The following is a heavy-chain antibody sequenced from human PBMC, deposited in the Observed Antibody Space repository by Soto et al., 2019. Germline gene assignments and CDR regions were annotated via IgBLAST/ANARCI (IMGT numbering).Heavy chain of an antibody. CDR3: AKAAGRDRPYCLAY. J-gene: IGHJ4*02. CDR2: ISGSGGST. Sequence: GGSLRLSCAASGFTFSGYAMSWVRQAPGKGLEWVSAISGSGGSTYYADSVKGRFTISRDNSKNTLYLQMNSLRAEVTAVYYCAKAAGRDRPYCLAYWGQGTLVTVSS. V-gene: IGHV3-23*01. D-gene: IGHD2-8*02. CDR1: GFTFSGYA.